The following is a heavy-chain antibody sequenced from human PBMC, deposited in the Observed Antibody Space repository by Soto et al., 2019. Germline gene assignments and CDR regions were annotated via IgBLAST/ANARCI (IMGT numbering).Heavy chain of an antibody. Sequence: GGSLRLSCTASGFTFSSYEMNWVRQAPGKGLEWVSYISSGGITIYYADFVKGRFTISRDNAENSLYLQVISLRAEDTAVYYCARGGTSMIVAKNFDYWGQGTLVTVSS. CDR3: ARGGTSMIVAKNFDY. J-gene: IGHJ4*02. V-gene: IGHV3-48*03. D-gene: IGHD3-22*01. CDR2: ISSGGITI. CDR1: GFTFSSYE.